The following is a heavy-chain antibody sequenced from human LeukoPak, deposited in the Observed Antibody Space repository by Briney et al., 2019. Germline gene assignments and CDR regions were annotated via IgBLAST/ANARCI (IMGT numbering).Heavy chain of an antibody. CDR2: ITSSSNYI. CDR3: TSYRAEYFQH. Sequence: GGSLRLSCAASGFTFSSYSMNWVRQAPRKGLEWVSYITSSSNYIYYADSVKGRFTFSRDNAENSLFLLMNSLRAEDTAVYYCTSYRAEYFQHWGQGTLVTVSS. J-gene: IGHJ1*01. CDR1: GFTFSSYS. V-gene: IGHV3-21*01.